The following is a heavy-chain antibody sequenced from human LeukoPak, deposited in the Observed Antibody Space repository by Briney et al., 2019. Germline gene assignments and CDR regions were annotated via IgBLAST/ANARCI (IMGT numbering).Heavy chain of an antibody. V-gene: IGHV7-4-1*02. CDR3: ASPGIAVAGTPHAFDY. CDR2: INTNTGNP. CDR1: GYTFTSCA. D-gene: IGHD6-19*01. Sequence: ASVKVSCKASGYTFTSCAMNWVRQAPGQGLEWMGWINTNTGNPTYAQGFTGRFVFSLDTSVSTAYLQISSLKAEDTAVYYCASPGIAVAGTPHAFDYWGQGTLVTVSS. J-gene: IGHJ4*02.